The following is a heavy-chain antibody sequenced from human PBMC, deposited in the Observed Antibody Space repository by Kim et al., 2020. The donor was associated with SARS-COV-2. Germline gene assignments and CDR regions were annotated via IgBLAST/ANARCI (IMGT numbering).Heavy chain of an antibody. J-gene: IGHJ6*02. CDR1: GGSISSSNW. Sequence: SETLSLTCAVSGGSISSSNWWSWVRQPPGKGLEWIGEIYHSGSTNYNPSLKSRVTISVDKSKNQFSLKLSSVTAADTAVYYCASHSGYSSGWYRTYYYYYGMDVWGQGTTVTVSS. D-gene: IGHD6-19*01. CDR2: IYHSGST. V-gene: IGHV4-4*02. CDR3: ASHSGYSSGWYRTYYYYYGMDV.